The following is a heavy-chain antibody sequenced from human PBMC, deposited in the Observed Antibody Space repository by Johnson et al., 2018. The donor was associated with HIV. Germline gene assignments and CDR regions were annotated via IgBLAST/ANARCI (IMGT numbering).Heavy chain of an antibody. D-gene: IGHD3-9*01. J-gene: IGHJ3*02. CDR1: GFTFSSYA. Sequence: QVQLVESGGGVVQPGRSLRLSCAASGFTFSSYAMHWVRQAPGKGLEWVAVISYDGNNQYYRDSVKGRFTISRDNSKNTLYLQMNSLRAEDTAVYYCARDDILTGYYDAFDIWGQGTMVTVSS. V-gene: IGHV3-30*14. CDR2: ISYDGNNQ. CDR3: ARDDILTGYYDAFDI.